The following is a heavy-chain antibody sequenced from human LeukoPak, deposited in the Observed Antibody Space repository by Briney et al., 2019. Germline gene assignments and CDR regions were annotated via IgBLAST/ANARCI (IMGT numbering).Heavy chain of an antibody. J-gene: IGHJ4*02. Sequence: PGGSLRFSCAASGFTFSDYYMSWIRQAPGKGLEWVSYISGSGSTISYADSVKGRFTISRDNAKNSLYLQMNTLRAEDTAVYYCARIYSSSWYYFDYWGQGTLVTVSS. CDR1: GFTFSDYY. CDR2: ISGSGSTI. D-gene: IGHD6-13*01. V-gene: IGHV3-11*01. CDR3: ARIYSSSWYYFDY.